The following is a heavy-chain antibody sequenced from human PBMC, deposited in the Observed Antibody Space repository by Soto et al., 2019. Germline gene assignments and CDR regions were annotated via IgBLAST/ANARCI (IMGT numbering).Heavy chain of an antibody. CDR2: INPKSGYT. CDR3: ARYTGSNSLFDS. D-gene: IGHD1-26*01. Sequence: ASVKVSCKASGYTFTGDYLHWVRQAPGQGLEWMAWINPKSGYTKSAQKFQARVTLTRDTSISTAYMELRSLRSEDTAVYFCARYTGSNSLFDSRGQGTLVTVSS. J-gene: IGHJ4*02. CDR1: GYTFTGDY. V-gene: IGHV1-2*02.